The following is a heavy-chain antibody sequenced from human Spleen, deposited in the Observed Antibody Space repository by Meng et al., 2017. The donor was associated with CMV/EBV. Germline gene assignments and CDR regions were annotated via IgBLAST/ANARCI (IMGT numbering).Heavy chain of an antibody. D-gene: IGHD3-3*01. J-gene: IGHJ5*02. CDR3: ARDSPITIFGVVSGFDP. CDR2: INAGNGIT. CDR1: YTFTSYA. Sequence: YTFTSYAMHWVRQAPGQRLEWMGWINAGNGITKYSQKFQGRVTITRDTSASTAYMELSSLRSEDTAVYYCARDSPITIFGVVSGFDPWGQGTLVTAPQ. V-gene: IGHV1-3*01.